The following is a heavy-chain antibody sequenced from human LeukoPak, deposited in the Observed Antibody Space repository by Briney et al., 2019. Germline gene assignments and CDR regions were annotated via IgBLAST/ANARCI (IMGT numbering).Heavy chain of an antibody. J-gene: IGHJ4*02. CDR1: GFTSSSYA. V-gene: IGHV3-30-3*01. D-gene: IGHD6-13*01. Sequence: GGSLRLSCAASGFTSSSYAMHWVRQAPGKGLEWVAVISYDGSNKYYADSVKGRFTISRDNSKNTLYLQMNSLRAEDTAVYYCARSGGSSSWYGFDYWGQGTLVTVSS. CDR3: ARSGGSSSWYGFDY. CDR2: ISYDGSNK.